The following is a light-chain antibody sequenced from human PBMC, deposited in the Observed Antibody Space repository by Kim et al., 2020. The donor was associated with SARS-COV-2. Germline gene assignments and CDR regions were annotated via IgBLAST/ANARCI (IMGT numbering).Light chain of an antibody. CDR2: GKN. Sequence: SSELTQDPAVSVALGQTVRITCQGDSLRSYYASWYQQKPGQAPVLVIYGKNNRPSGIPDRFSGSSSGNTASLTITGAQAADAADYYCNSRHSRGNNWVFG. J-gene: IGLJ3*02. CDR3: NSRHSRGNNWV. CDR1: SLRSYY. V-gene: IGLV3-19*01.